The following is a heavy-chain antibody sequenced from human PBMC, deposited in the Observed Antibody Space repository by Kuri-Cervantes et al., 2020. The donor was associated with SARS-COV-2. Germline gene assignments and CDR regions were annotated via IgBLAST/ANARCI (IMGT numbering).Heavy chain of an antibody. J-gene: IGHJ4*02. CDR2: IIPIFGTA. V-gene: IGHV1-69*13. CDR1: GGTFSSYA. Sequence: SVKVSCKASGGTFSSYAISWVRQAPGQGLEWMGGIIPIFGTANYAQKFQGRVTITADESTSTAYMELSSLRSEDTAVYYCATVAAALRRHPVDYWGQGTLVTVSS. CDR3: ATVAAALRRHPVDY. D-gene: IGHD6-13*01.